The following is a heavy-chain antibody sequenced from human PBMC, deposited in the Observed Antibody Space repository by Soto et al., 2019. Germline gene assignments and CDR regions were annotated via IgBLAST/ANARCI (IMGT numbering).Heavy chain of an antibody. CDR2: KHHSGST. J-gene: IGHJ6*02. Sequence: QVHLQESGAGLVKPSGTLSLTCGVSGGSINNGYWWTWVRQPPGKGLEWIGEKHHSGSTNYNLSLKSRVSISLDKSKNQFSLILSSVTAADTAVYYCAYSSGWWRLDVWGQGITVTVSS. D-gene: IGHD6-19*01. V-gene: IGHV4-4*02. CDR3: AYSSGWWRLDV. CDR1: GGSINNGYW.